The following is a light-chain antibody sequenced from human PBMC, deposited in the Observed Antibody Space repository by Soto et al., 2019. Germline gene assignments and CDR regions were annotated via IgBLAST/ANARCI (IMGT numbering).Light chain of an antibody. Sequence: DIPLTQSPSSLSASLSDPVSIXCMTSQSISKYLNWYQQKPGKAPNLLIYATSILQSGVPSRFSGSGSGTDFTLTISSLQPEDFATYYCQQSYSTPQTFGQGTKVDIK. CDR2: ATS. CDR1: QSISKY. CDR3: QQSYSTPQT. J-gene: IGKJ1*01. V-gene: IGKV1-39*01.